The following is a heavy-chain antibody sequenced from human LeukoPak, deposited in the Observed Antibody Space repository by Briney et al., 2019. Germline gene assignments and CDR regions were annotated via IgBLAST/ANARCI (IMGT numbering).Heavy chain of an antibody. V-gene: IGHV3-11*01. CDR1: GFTVSSNY. CDR2: ISSSGSTI. D-gene: IGHD3-22*01. Sequence: GGSLRLSCAASGFTVSSNYMSWVRQAPGKGLEWVSYISSSGSTIYYADSVKGRFTISRDNAKNSLYLQMNSLRAEDTAVYYCARDLIGYYYDSSGYYFYWGQGALVTVSS. J-gene: IGHJ4*02. CDR3: ARDLIGYYYDSSGYYFY.